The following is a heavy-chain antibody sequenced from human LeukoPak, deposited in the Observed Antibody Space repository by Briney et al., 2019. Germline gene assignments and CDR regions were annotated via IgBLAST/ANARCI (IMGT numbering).Heavy chain of an antibody. CDR2: TYYRSKWYN. Sequence: SQTLSLTCAISGDSVSTNSAAWDWISQSPSRGLEWLGRTYYRSKWYNDYAVSVKSRIPINPDTSKNQFSLQLNSVTPEDTAVYYCARAKGDYLGPLDYWGQGTLVTVSS. V-gene: IGHV6-1*01. CDR3: ARAKGDYLGPLDY. CDR1: GDSVSTNSAA. D-gene: IGHD4-17*01. J-gene: IGHJ4*02.